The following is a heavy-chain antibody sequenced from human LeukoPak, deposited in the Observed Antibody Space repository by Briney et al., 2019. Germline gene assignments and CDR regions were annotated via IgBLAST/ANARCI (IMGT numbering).Heavy chain of an antibody. J-gene: IGHJ4*02. Sequence: PSQTLSLTCTVSGGSISSGGYYWSWIRQPPGKGLEWIGYIYYSGSTNYNPSLKSRVTISVDTSKNQFSLKLSSVTAADTAVYYCARDSALRMGTDYWGQGILVTVSS. CDR2: IYYSGST. CDR1: GGSISSGGYY. D-gene: IGHD2-8*01. CDR3: ARDSALRMGTDY. V-gene: IGHV4-61*08.